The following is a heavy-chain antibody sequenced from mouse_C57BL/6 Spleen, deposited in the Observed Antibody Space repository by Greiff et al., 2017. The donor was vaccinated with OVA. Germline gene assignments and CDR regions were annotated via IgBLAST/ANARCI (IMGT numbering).Heavy chain of an antibody. J-gene: IGHJ3*01. V-gene: IGHV5-17*01. D-gene: IGHD2-5*01. CDR3: ARPHYSNQAWFAY. CDR2: ISSGSSTI. Sequence: DVHLVESGGGLVKPGGSLKLSCAASGFTFSDYGMHWVRQAPEKGLEWVAYISSGSSTIYYADTVKGRFTISRDNAKNTLFLQMTSLRSEDTAMYYCARPHYSNQAWFAYWGQGTLVTVSA. CDR1: GFTFSDYG.